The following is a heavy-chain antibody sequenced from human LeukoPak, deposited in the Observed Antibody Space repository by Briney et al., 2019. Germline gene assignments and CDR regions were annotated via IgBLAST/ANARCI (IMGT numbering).Heavy chain of an antibody. CDR3: ARHPSSYSSFDY. CDR2: IYYSGST. CDR1: GGSISSSSGY. V-gene: IGHV4-39*01. Sequence: SETLSLTCTVSGGSISSSSGYWGWIRQPPGKGLEWIGSIYYSGSTYYNPSLKSRVTISVDTSTNQFFLMLSSVTAADTAVYFCARHPSSYSSFDYWGQGTLVTVSS. D-gene: IGHD2-21*01. J-gene: IGHJ4*02.